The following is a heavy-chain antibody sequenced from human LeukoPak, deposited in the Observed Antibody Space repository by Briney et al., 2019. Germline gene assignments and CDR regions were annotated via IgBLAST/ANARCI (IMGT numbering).Heavy chain of an antibody. J-gene: IGHJ4*02. CDR2: IGTAGDT. CDR1: GFTFSSYD. V-gene: IGHV3-13*01. Sequence: GGSLRLSCAASGFTFSSYDMHWVRQATGKGLEWVSAIGTAGDTYYPGSVKGRFTISRENAKNSLYLQMNSLRAGDTAVYYCARGRWLGPLDYWGQGTLVTVSS. D-gene: IGHD6-19*01. CDR3: ARGRWLGPLDY.